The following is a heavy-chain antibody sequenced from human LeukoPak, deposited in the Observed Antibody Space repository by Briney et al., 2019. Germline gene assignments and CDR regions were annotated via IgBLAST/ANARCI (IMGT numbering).Heavy chain of an antibody. Sequence: KPSETLSLTCTVSGGSISSYYWSWIRQPLGKGLEWIGYIYYSGSTNYNPSLKSRVTISVDTSKNQFSLKLSSVTAADTAVYYCARGGYCSSTSCYDAFDIWGQGTMVTVSS. D-gene: IGHD2-2*01. V-gene: IGHV4-59*01. CDR2: IYYSGST. J-gene: IGHJ3*02. CDR3: ARGGYCSSTSCYDAFDI. CDR1: GGSISSYY.